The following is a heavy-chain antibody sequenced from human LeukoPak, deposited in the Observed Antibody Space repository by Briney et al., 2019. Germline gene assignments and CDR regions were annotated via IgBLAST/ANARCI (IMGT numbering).Heavy chain of an antibody. V-gene: IGHV3-30*18. Sequence: PGRSLRLSCAASGFTFNNYGMHYVRQAPGKGLEWVAVISDDGRNKNYADSVKGRFTISRDNSNSTLYLQMNSLRAEDTGVYYCAKDRETTASGTFDYWGQGTLVTVSS. J-gene: IGHJ4*02. CDR3: AKDRETTASGTFDY. CDR1: GFTFNNYG. D-gene: IGHD6-13*01. CDR2: ISDDGRNK.